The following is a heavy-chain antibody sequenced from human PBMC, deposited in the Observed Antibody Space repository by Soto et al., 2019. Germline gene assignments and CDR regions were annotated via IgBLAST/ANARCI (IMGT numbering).Heavy chain of an antibody. J-gene: IGHJ4*02. D-gene: IGHD4-17*01. CDR2: IIPILGIA. CDR1: GGTFSSYT. CDR3: ARDSVVGYGDPIWEGY. V-gene: IGHV1-69*08. Sequence: QVQLVQSGAEVKKPGSSVKVSCKASGGTFSSYTISGVRRAPGQGLDLMGRIIPILGIANYAQKFQVRVTITADKSTSTAYMELSSLRSEDTAVYYCARDSVVGYGDPIWEGYWGQGTLVTVSS.